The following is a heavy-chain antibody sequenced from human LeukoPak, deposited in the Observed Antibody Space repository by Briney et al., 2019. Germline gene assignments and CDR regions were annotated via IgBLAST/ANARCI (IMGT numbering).Heavy chain of an antibody. CDR3: ARDVRRAAAGTMNY. V-gene: IGHV3-33*08. CDR2: IWYDGSNT. CDR1: GFAFSNVW. J-gene: IGHJ4*02. Sequence: GGSLRLSCAASGFAFSNVWMTWVRQAPGKGMEWVAVIWYDGSNTYYADSVKGRFTISRDDSKNTLYLQMNSLRAEDTAVYFCARDVRRAAAGTMNYWGQGTLVTVSS. D-gene: IGHD6-13*01.